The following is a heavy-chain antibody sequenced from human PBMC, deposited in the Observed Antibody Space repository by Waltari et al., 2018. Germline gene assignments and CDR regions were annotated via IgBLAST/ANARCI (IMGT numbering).Heavy chain of an antibody. V-gene: IGHV3-11*01. CDR2: ISPSGSTT. Sequence: QVQLVESGGGLVKPGGSLRLSCAASGFTFFDHYMSWIRQAPGKGLEWLSYISPSGSTTYYADSVKGRFTISRDNAKNSLYLQMNSLRVEDTAIYYCARDSVVVGGTWSAWGQGTPVTVSS. CDR3: ARDSVVVGGTWSA. J-gene: IGHJ5*02. D-gene: IGHD2-15*01. CDR1: GFTFFDHY.